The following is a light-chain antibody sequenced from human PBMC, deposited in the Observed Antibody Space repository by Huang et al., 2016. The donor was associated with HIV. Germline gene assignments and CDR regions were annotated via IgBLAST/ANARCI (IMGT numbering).Light chain of an antibody. CDR3: LQHKNFHAPT. CDR1: QDIYNY. V-gene: IGKV1-17*03. CDR2: GAS. J-gene: IGKJ1*01. Sequence: DIQLTQSPSAMAASVGDRVTITCRATQDIYNYLAWFQQQPGKAPKRLIYGASSLQTGVPSRFSGSGSWTEFTLTINNLQPEDSATYFCLQHKNFHAPTFGQGTKVEIK.